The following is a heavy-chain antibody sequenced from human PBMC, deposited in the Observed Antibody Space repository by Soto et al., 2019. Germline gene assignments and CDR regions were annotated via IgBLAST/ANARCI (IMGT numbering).Heavy chain of an antibody. CDR1: GGSISSGGYY. V-gene: IGHV4-31*03. Sequence: QVQLQESGPGLVKPSQTLSLTCTVSGGSISSGGYYWSWIRQHPGKGLEWIGYIYYSGSTYYNPSLKSRVTIAVDTSKNQFSLKLSSVTAADTAVYYCARGGQYDIWTGSPRPFDYLGQGTLVTVSS. CDR2: IYYSGST. J-gene: IGHJ4*02. CDR3: ARGGQYDIWTGSPRPFDY. D-gene: IGHD3-9*01.